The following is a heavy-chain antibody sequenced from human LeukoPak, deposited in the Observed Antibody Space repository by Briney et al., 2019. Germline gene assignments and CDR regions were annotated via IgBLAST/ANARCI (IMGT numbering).Heavy chain of an antibody. CDR2: ISSSAGTQ. V-gene: IGHV3-48*03. Sequence: GGSLRLSCAASGFSYRSYEMKWVRQAPGKGLEWISYISSSAGTQHYADSVKGRFTISRDNAKNSLYLQMNSLRAEDTAVYYCAGGGDYWGQGTLVTVSS. CDR1: GFSYRSYE. J-gene: IGHJ4*02. CDR3: AGGGDY.